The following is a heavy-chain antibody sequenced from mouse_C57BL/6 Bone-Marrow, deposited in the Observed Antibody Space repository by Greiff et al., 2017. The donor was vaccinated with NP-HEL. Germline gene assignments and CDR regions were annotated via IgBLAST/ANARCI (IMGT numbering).Heavy chain of an antibody. V-gene: IGHV1-39*01. J-gene: IGHJ2*01. D-gene: IGHD1-1*01. Sequence: VQLQQSGPELVKPGASVKISCKASGYSFTDYNMNWVKQSNGKSLEWIGVIKPNYGTTSYNQKFKGKATLTVDQSSSTAYMQLNSLTSEDSAVYYCAKGSLSGSSFFDYWGQGTTLTVSS. CDR2: IKPNYGTT. CDR3: AKGSLSGSSFFDY. CDR1: GYSFTDYN.